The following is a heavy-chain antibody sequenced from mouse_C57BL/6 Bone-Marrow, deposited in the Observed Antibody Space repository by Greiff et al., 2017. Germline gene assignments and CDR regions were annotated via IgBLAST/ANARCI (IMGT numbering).Heavy chain of an antibody. CDR3: AREHYGSSPDY. J-gene: IGHJ2*01. D-gene: IGHD1-1*01. V-gene: IGHV3-6*01. CDR1: GYSITSGYY. Sequence: EVQLQQSGPGLVKPSQSLSLTCSVTGYSITSGYYWNWIRQFPGNKLEWMGYISYDGSNNYNPSLKNRISITRDTSKNQFFLKLNSVTTEDTATXYCAREHYGSSPDYWGQGTTLTVSS. CDR2: ISYDGSN.